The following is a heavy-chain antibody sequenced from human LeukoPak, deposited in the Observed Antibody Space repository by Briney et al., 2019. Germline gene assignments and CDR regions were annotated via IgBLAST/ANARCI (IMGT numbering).Heavy chain of an antibody. CDR1: GGSISTSSYY. V-gene: IGHV4-39*07. CDR2: IFYSGST. CDR3: ARGRYFDWYYYYYYYYMDV. J-gene: IGHJ6*03. D-gene: IGHD3-9*01. Sequence: SETLSLTCTVSGGSISTSSYYWGWVRQPPGKGLEWIGNIFYSGSTYYSPSLKSRVTISLDTSRNQFSLKLNSVTAADTAVYYCARGRYFDWYYYYYYYYMDVWGKGTTVTISS.